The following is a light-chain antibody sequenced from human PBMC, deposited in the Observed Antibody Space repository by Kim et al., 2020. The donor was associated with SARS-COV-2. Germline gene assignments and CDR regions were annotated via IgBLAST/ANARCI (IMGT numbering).Light chain of an antibody. CDR3: QQYNDWPALI. Sequence: PGETATLSCRASENIGDYLAWYQQRPGQGPRLLIFGASTRASGVSAKFRGSGSGTDFTLNIFGLQSEDSEVYYCQQYNDWPALIFGGGTKV. CDR2: GAS. CDR1: ENIGDY. J-gene: IGKJ4*01. V-gene: IGKV3-15*01.